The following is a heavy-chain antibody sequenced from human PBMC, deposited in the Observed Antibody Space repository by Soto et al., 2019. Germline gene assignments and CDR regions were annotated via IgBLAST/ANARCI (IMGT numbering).Heavy chain of an antibody. J-gene: IGHJ4*02. D-gene: IGHD3-9*01. Sequence: GASVKVSCKASGGTFSSYAISWVRQAPGQGLEWMGGIIPIFGTANYAQKFKGRVTITADESTSTAYMELSSLRSEDTAVYYCARTYYDILTCYYRGYYFDYWGQGTLVTAPQ. CDR1: GGTFSSYA. CDR2: IIPIFGTA. CDR3: ARTYYDILTCYYRGYYFDY. V-gene: IGHV1-69*13.